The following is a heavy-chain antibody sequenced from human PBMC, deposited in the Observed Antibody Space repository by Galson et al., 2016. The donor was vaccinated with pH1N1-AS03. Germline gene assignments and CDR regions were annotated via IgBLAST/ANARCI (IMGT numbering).Heavy chain of an antibody. CDR2: IHYSGST. D-gene: IGHD3-22*01. Sequence: SETLSLTCTVSGGSISGYFWSWIRQPPGKGLEWIGYIHYSGSTNYNPSLRSRVTISVDASMNQFPLKVNSVTPADTAVYYCARYSSSADYFDYWGQGTLVTVSS. CDR3: ARYSSSADYFDY. CDR1: GGSISGYF. J-gene: IGHJ4*02. V-gene: IGHV4-59*01.